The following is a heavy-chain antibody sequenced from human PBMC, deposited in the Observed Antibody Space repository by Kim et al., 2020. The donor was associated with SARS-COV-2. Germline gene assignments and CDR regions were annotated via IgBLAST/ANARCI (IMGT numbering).Heavy chain of an antibody. CDR1: GFTFSSYA. Sequence: GGSLRLSCAASGFTFSSYAMHWVRQAPGKGLEYVSAISSNGGSTYYANSVKGRFTISRDNSKNTLYLQMGSLRAEDMAVYYCARDEEYYDFWSGYSPYYYYGMDVWGQGTTVTVS. D-gene: IGHD3-3*01. CDR2: ISSNGGST. V-gene: IGHV3-64*01. J-gene: IGHJ6*02. CDR3: ARDEEYYDFWSGYSPYYYYGMDV.